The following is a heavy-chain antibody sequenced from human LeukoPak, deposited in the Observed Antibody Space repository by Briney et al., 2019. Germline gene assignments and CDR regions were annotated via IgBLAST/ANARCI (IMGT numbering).Heavy chain of an antibody. V-gene: IGHV3-15*01. J-gene: IGHJ4*02. CDR2: IKSKTDGGTT. CDR1: GFTFSNAW. D-gene: IGHD5-12*01. Sequence: SGGSLRLSCAASGFTFSNAWMSWVRQAPGKGLEWVGRIKSKTDGGTTDYAAPVKGRFTISRDDSKNTLYLQMNSLRAEDTAVYYCAKVSIVATIDYWGQGTLVTVSS. CDR3: AKVSIVATIDY.